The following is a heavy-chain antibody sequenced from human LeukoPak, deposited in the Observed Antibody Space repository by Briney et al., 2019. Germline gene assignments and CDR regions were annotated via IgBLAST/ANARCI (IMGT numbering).Heavy chain of an antibody. D-gene: IGHD2-15*01. CDR2: IFHRGTA. J-gene: IGHJ6*01. CDR3: ARHADRLRFAMDV. V-gene: IGHV4-39*02. CDR1: GVSISGSTSY. Sequence: SETLSLTCSVSGVSISGSTSYWDWIRQPPGEVREWIGNIFHRGTAYHNPSLHRLVTFSLDTSENLVSMNLTSVTVADTSVYYCARHADRLRFAMDVWGQGTTVTV.